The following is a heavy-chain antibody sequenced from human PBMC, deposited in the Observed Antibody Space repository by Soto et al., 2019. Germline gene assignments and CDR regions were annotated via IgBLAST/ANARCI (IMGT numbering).Heavy chain of an antibody. CDR2: ISGSGGST. V-gene: IGHV3-23*01. CDR3: AKDSGYSSSWYPNHFDY. J-gene: IGHJ4*02. D-gene: IGHD6-13*01. CDR1: GFTFSSYA. Sequence: PGGSLRLSCAASGFTFSSYAMSWVRQAPGKGLEWVPAISGSGGSTYYADSVKGRFTISRDNSKNTLYLQMNSLRAEDTAVYYCAKDSGYSSSWYPNHFDYWGQGTLVTVSS.